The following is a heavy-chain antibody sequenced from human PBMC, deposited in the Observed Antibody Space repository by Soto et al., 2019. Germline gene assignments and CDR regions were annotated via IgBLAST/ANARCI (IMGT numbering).Heavy chain of an antibody. CDR1: GYTFTSYY. CDR3: ARDQRIAVAYP. CDR2: INPSGGST. Sequence: QVQLVQSGAEVKKPGASVKVSCKASGYTFTSYYMHWVRQAPGQGLEWMGIINPSGGSTSYAQKFQVRVTMTRDTSTSTVYMELSSLRSEDTAVYYCARDQRIAVAYPWGQGALVTVSS. D-gene: IGHD6-19*01. J-gene: IGHJ5*02. V-gene: IGHV1-46*01.